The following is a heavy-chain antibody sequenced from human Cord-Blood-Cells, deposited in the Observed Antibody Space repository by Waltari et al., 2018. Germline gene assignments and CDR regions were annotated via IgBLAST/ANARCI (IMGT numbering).Heavy chain of an antibody. D-gene: IGHD6-6*01. CDR1: GYTFTRYG. J-gene: IGHJ5*02. CDR2: ISAYNGNT. CDR3: ARGSAASSSSWFDP. V-gene: IGHV1-18*01. Sequence: QVQLVQSGAEVKKPGASVKVSCKASGYTFTRYGISWVRQAPGQGLEWMGWISAYNGNTTYAQKLKGRVNMTTDTSTSTAYMELRSLRSDDTAVYYCARGSAASSSSWFDPWGQGTLVTVSS.